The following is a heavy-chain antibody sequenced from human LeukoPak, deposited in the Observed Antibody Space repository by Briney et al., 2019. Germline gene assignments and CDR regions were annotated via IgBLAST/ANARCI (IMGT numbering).Heavy chain of an antibody. CDR2: LNTYSGNT. D-gene: IGHD5-12*01. J-gene: IGHJ4*02. CDR3: ARDRDTGYDCGY. V-gene: IGHV1-18*04. CDR1: GYSFTNYG. Sequence: ASVKVSCKASGYSFTNYGISWVRQAPGRGLEWMGWLNTYSGNTNHAQKFQGRVTMTTDTSTSTVFMEMRSLRSDDTAVYFCARDRDTGYDCGYWGQGTLVTVSS.